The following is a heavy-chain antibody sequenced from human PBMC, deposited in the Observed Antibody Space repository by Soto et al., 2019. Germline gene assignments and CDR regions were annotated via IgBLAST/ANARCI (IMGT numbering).Heavy chain of an antibody. V-gene: IGHV4-59*08. CDR1: GGSISSYY. Sequence: SETLSLTCTVSGGSISSYYWSWIRQPPGKGLEWIGYIYYSGSTNYNPSLKSRVTISVDTSKNQFSLKLSSVPAADTAVYYCARNKVVAATDFYYCYYMDVRAKRTTDTGSS. CDR2: IYYSGST. CDR3: ARNKVVAATDFYYCYYMDV. J-gene: IGHJ6*03. D-gene: IGHD2-15*01.